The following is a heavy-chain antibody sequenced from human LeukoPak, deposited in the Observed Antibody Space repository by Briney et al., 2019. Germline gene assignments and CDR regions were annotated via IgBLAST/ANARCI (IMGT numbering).Heavy chain of an antibody. Sequence: PSETLSLTCTVSGGSISSSSAYWGWIRQPPGKGLESLRSIYYSKNTYYNPSLKSRVTISADTSKNQFSLTLGSVSATDTAVYYCVRPRGFSYGYFDYWGQRTLVSVSS. CDR1: GGSISSSSAY. CDR3: VRPRGFSYGYFDY. D-gene: IGHD5-18*01. CDR2: IYYSKNT. V-gene: IGHV4-39*01. J-gene: IGHJ4*02.